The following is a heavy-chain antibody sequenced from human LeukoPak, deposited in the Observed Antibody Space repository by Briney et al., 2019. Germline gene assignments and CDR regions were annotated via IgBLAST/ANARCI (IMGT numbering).Heavy chain of an antibody. CDR2: IIPLLGIA. V-gene: IGHV1-69*04. D-gene: IGHD3-10*01. J-gene: IGHJ3*02. CDR1: GGTFSNYA. CDR3: ARASQDYYGSGSYYRGGDAFDI. Sequence: SVKVSCKASGGTFSNYAINWVRQAPGQGLEWMGRIIPLLGIANYAQKFQGRVTITADKSTSTAYMELSSLRSEDTAVYYCARASQDYYGSGSYYRGGDAFDIWGQGTMVTVSS.